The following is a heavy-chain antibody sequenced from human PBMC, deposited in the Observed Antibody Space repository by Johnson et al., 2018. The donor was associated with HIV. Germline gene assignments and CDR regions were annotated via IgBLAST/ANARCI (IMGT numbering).Heavy chain of an antibody. Sequence: QVQLMESGGGVVQPGRSLRLSCAASGFTFNYYGMHWVRQAPGKGLEWVALIWYDGSNKYYADSVKGRFTISRDNSRNSLYLQMSSLRAEDTAVYYCAKGDYYDSRAAFDIWGQGTMVIVSS. CDR3: AKGDYYDSRAAFDI. J-gene: IGHJ3*02. CDR1: GFTFNYYG. CDR2: IWYDGSNK. D-gene: IGHD3-22*01. V-gene: IGHV3-33*06.